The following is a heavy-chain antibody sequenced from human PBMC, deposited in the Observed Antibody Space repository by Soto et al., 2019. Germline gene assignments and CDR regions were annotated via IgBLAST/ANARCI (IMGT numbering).Heavy chain of an antibody. Sequence: ASETLSLTCTVSGGSISSSSYYWGWIRQPPGKGLEWIGSIYYSGSTYYNPSLKSRVTISVDTSKNQFSLQLNSVTPEDTAVYYCARDAGYSYGYQYFDYWGQGTLVTVSS. J-gene: IGHJ4*02. CDR3: ARDAGYSYGYQYFDY. V-gene: IGHV4-39*02. CDR1: GGSISSSSYY. CDR2: IYYSGST. D-gene: IGHD5-18*01.